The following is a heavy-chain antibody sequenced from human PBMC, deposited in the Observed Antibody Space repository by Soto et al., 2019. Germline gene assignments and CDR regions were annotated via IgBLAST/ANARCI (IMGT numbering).Heavy chain of an antibody. V-gene: IGHV1-69*01. CDR3: ARDLGVGDTTSDYYVMDV. CDR1: GGTFSSYA. Sequence: QVQLVQSGAEVKKPGSSVKVSCKASGGTFSSYAISWVRQAPGQGLEWMGGIIPIFGTANYAQKFQGRVTITADESTSTAYMELSSLRSKDTAVYYCARDLGVGDTTSDYYVMDVWGQGTTVTVSS. CDR2: IIPIFGTA. D-gene: IGHD1-26*01. J-gene: IGHJ6*02.